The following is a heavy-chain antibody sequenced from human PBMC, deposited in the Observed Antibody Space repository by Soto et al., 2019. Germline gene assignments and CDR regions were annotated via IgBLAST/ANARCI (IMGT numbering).Heavy chain of an antibody. V-gene: IGHV3-7*03. CDR2: IKEDGSRK. Sequence: EVQLVASGGGLVQPGGSLRLSCTASGFTFSSYWMSWVRQAPGKGLGWVANIKEDGSRKYYVDSVKGRFSISRDNSRNSLYMKMNILRVEDTAVYYCVRVGRLGGYWGQGALVTVSS. CDR1: GFTFSSYW. CDR3: VRVGRLGGY. D-gene: IGHD3-16*01. J-gene: IGHJ4*02.